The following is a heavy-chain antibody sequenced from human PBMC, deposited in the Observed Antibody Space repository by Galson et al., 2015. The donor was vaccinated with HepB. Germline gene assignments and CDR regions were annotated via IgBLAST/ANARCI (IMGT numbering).Heavy chain of an antibody. J-gene: IGHJ3*02. V-gene: IGHV3-23*01. D-gene: IGHD2/OR15-2a*01. CDR3: AKIGARDPLRGIFAFDI. Sequence: SLRLSCAASGFTFSSYAMSWVRQAPGKGLEWVSAISGSGGSTYYADSVKGRFTISRDNSKNTLYLQMNSLRAEDTAVYYCAKIGARDPLRGIFAFDIWGQGTMVTVSS. CDR1: GFTFSSYA. CDR2: ISGSGGST.